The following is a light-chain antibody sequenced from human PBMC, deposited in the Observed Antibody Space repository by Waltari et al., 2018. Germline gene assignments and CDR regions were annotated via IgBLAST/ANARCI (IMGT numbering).Light chain of an antibody. J-gene: IGLJ2*01. CDR2: DVN. Sequence: QSALPHPASVSGSPGRSITISCTGTSSHVRAYSLASWYQQHPGKAPQLIIYDVNQRPSGISHRFSGSKSGNTASLTISGLQADDESDYYCCSYAGDSTLIFGGGTKLTVL. V-gene: IGLV2-23*02. CDR1: SSHVRAYSL. CDR3: CSYAGDSTLI.